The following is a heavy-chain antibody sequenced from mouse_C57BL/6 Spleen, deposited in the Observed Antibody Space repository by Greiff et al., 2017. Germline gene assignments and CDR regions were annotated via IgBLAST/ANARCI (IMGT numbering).Heavy chain of an antibody. CDR2: INPSNGGT. Sequence: VQLQQPGTELVKPGASVKLSCKASGYTFTSYWMHWVKQRPGQGLEWIGNINPSNGGTNYNEKFKIKATLTVDKSSSTAYMQLSSLTSEDSAGYYCARLYDGYYDDMDGWGKGTSVTGSS. CDR1: GYTFTSYW. D-gene: IGHD2-3*01. CDR3: ARLYDGYYDDMDG. V-gene: IGHV1-53*01. J-gene: IGHJ4*01.